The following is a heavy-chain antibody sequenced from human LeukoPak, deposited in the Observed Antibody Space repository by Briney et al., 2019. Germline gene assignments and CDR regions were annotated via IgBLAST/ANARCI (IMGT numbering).Heavy chain of an antibody. D-gene: IGHD5-24*01. CDR1: GGSISSGNYY. Sequence: PSETLSLTCTVSGGSISSGNYYWSWIRQPAGKGLEWIGRIYTSGSTNYNPSLKSRVTISLDTSKNQFSLKLSSVTAADTAVYYCARHRSKWLQSSFDYWGQGTLVTVSS. CDR3: ARHRSKWLQSSFDY. J-gene: IGHJ4*02. CDR2: IYTSGST. V-gene: IGHV4-61*02.